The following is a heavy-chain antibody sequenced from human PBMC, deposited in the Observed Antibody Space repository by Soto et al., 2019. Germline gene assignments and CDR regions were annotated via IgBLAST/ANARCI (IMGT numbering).Heavy chain of an antibody. CDR1: GFTFSSYS. CDR3: ARAAKVGIPVAGTSDY. D-gene: IGHD6-19*01. V-gene: IGHV3-21*01. CDR2: ISSSSSYI. J-gene: IGHJ4*02. Sequence: GGSLRLSCAASGFTFSSYSMNWVRQAPGKGLEWVSSISSSSSYIYYADSVKGRFTISRDNAKNSLYLQMNSLRAEDTAVYYCARAAKVGIPVAGTSDYWGQGT.